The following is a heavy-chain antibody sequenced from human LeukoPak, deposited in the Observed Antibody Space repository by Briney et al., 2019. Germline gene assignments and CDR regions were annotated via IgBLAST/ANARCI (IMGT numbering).Heavy chain of an antibody. CDR1: GFTFSSYS. CDR2: IGISSGNT. V-gene: IGHV3-48*04. D-gene: IGHD1-1*01. J-gene: IGHJ4*02. Sequence: PGGSLRLSCAASGFTFSSYSPNWVRQAPGKGLEWISYIGISSGNTKYADSVKGRFTISGDSAKNSLYLQMNSLRVEDTAVYYCARDHNYAFDNWGQGTLVTVSS. CDR3: ARDHNYAFDN.